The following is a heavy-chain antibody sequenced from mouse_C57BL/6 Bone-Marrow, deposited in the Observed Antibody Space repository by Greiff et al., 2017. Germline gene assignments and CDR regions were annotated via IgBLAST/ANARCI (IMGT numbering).Heavy chain of an antibody. CDR2: ISDGGSYT. V-gene: IGHV5-4*01. CDR3: ARDTMVTPPYAMDY. J-gene: IGHJ4*01. Sequence: EVQLVESGGGLVKPGGSLKLSCAASGFTFSSYAMSWVRQTPEKRLEWVATISDGGSYTYYPANVKGRFTISRDNAKNNLYLQMSHLKSEDTAMYYCARDTMVTPPYAMDYWGQGTSVTVSS. D-gene: IGHD2-1*01. CDR1: GFTFSSYA.